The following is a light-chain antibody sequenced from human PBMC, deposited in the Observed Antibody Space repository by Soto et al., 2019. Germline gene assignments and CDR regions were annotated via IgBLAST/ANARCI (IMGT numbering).Light chain of an antibody. J-gene: IGLJ3*02. CDR3: SSYTSSSTRV. CDR1: SSDVGGYNY. Sequence: QSALPQPASVPGSPRQSITISCTGTSSDVGGYNYVSWYQQHPGKAPKLMIYEVSNRPSGVSNRFAGSKSGNTASLTISGLQAEDEADYYCSSYTSSSTRVFGGGTELAVL. CDR2: EVS. V-gene: IGLV2-14*01.